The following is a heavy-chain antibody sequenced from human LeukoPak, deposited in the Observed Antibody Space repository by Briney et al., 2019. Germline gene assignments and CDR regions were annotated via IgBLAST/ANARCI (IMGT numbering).Heavy chain of an antibody. Sequence: PSETLSLTCTVSGYSISSGYYWGWIRQPPGKGLEWIGSIYHSGSTYYNPSLKRRVTISVDTSKNQFSLKLSSVTAADTAVHYCARDRGYYYDSSGYYTSAFDIWGQGTMVTVSS. CDR2: IYHSGST. CDR3: ARDRGYYYDSSGYYTSAFDI. J-gene: IGHJ3*02. CDR1: GYSISSGYY. D-gene: IGHD3-22*01. V-gene: IGHV4-38-2*02.